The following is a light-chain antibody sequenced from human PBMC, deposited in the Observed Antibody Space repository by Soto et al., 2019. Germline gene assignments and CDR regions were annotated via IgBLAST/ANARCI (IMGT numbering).Light chain of an antibody. CDR3: CSYAGSYSYV. J-gene: IGLJ1*01. CDR1: NSDVGGYKY. V-gene: IGLV2-11*01. Sequence: QSALTQPRPVSGSPGQSVTISCTGTNSDVGGYKYVSWYQQYPGKAPKLMIYDVSKRPSGVPDRFSGSKSVNTASLTISGLQAEDEADYFCCSYAGSYSYVFGTGTKLTVL. CDR2: DVS.